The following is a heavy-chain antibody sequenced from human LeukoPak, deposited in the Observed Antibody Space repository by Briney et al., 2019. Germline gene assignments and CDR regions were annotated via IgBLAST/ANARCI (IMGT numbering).Heavy chain of an antibody. J-gene: IGHJ4*02. CDR2: IWYDGSIT. CDR1: GFIFSTYG. V-gene: IGHV3-33*06. Sequence: PGGSLRLSCAASGFIFSTYGMHWVRQPPGKGLEWVAVIWYDGSITYYGDSVKGRFTISRDNSKNTLYLQINSLRAEDTAVYYCAKEAAAGLDYWGQGTLVTVSS. D-gene: IGHD6-13*01. CDR3: AKEAAAGLDY.